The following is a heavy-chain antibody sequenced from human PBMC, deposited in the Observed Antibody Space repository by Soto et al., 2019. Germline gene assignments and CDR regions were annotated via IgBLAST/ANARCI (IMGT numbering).Heavy chain of an antibody. CDR2: IIPIFGTA. V-gene: IGHV1-69*01. CDR3: ARVHDSSGYHFDY. J-gene: IGHJ4*02. D-gene: IGHD3-22*01. CDR1: GGTFCSYA. Sequence: SVKVSCKASGGTFCSYAISWVRQAPGQGLEWMGGIIPIFGTANYAQKFQGRVTITADESTSTAYMELSSLRSEDTAVYYCARVHDSSGYHFDYWGQGTLVTVSS.